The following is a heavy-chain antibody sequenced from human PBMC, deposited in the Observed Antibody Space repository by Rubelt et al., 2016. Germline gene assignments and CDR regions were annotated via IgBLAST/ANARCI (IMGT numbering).Heavy chain of an antibody. V-gene: IGHV1-2*02. D-gene: IGHD1-1*01. CDR1: GYTFTDYY. Sequence: QVQLVQSGAEVKKPGASVKVSCTASGYTFTDYYMHWVRQAPGQGVEWMGWIYPKNGDTKSAQRFQGRVTMTRDTSISTLYKELGGLRSADTALYYCTREPKYNGNDAAGFDSWGQGTMVTVAS. CDR3: TREPKYNGNDAAGFDS. CDR2: IYPKNGDT. J-gene: IGHJ3*02.